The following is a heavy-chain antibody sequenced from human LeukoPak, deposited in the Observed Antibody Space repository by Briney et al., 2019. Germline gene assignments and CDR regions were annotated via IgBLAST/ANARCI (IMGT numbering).Heavy chain of an antibody. Sequence: PGGSLRLSCAVSGFTFSNHWMGWVRQAPGKGLEWVANIKEDGSEKYYVDSVKGRFTISRGNAKNSLYLQMNSLRAEDTAVYYCARYRGLGGGYYFDYWGQGTLVTVSS. D-gene: IGHD5-12*01. CDR2: IKEDGSEK. CDR3: ARYRGLGGGYYFDY. V-gene: IGHV3-7*04. J-gene: IGHJ4*02. CDR1: GFTFSNHW.